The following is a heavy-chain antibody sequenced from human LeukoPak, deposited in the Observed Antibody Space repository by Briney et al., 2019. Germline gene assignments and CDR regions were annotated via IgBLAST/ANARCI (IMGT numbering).Heavy chain of an antibody. CDR2: IRYDGSNK. D-gene: IGHD1-14*01. J-gene: IGHJ4*02. CDR3: AREESEGFDY. Sequence: GGSLRLSCAASGFTFSSYGMHWVRQAPGKGLEWVAFIRYDGSNKYYADSVKGRFTISRDNAKNSLYLQMNSLRAEDTAVYYCAREESEGFDYWGQGTLVTVSS. CDR1: GFTFSSYG. V-gene: IGHV3-30*02.